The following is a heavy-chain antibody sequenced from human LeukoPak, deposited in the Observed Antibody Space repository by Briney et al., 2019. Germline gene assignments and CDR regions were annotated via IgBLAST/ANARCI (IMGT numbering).Heavy chain of an antibody. J-gene: IGHJ4*02. Sequence: GGSLRHSCAASGFTFSSYAMSWVRQAPGKGLEWVSPIRGSGSSTYYADPVKGRFTISRDNSKNTLYLQMNSLRAEDTAVYYCAKGVAVASPYYFDYWGQGTLVTVSS. D-gene: IGHD6-19*01. CDR1: GFTFSSYA. CDR3: AKGVAVASPYYFDY. V-gene: IGHV3-23*01. CDR2: IRGSGSST.